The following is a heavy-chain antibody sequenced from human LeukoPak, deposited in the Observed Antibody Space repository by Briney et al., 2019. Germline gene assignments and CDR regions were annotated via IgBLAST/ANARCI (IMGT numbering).Heavy chain of an antibody. J-gene: IGHJ3*02. D-gene: IGHD2-21*02. CDR2: IHYRGRT. CDR1: RGSIGGSSYY. Sequence: PSETLSLTCSVSRGSIGGSSYYWGWIRQPPGKGLEWIGSIHYRGRTYYNPSLKSRVTISVDTSKNQFSLKLKSMIAADTAVYYCGRHDKDGGDLDSFDIWGQGTMVTVSS. CDR3: GRHDKDGGDLDSFDI. V-gene: IGHV4-39*01.